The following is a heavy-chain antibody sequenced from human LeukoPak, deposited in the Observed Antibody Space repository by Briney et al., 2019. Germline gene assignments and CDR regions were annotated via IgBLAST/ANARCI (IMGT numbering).Heavy chain of an antibody. Sequence: GGSLRLSCAASGFTFSSYAMHWVRQAPGKGLEWVAVISYDGSNKYYAYSVKGRFTISRDNSKNTLYLQMNSLRAEATAVYYCAREGTYYYDSSGYYYRSGWFDPWGQGTLVTVSS. J-gene: IGHJ5*02. V-gene: IGHV3-30*04. CDR3: AREGTYYYDSSGYYYRSGWFDP. D-gene: IGHD3-22*01. CDR1: GFTFSSYA. CDR2: ISYDGSNK.